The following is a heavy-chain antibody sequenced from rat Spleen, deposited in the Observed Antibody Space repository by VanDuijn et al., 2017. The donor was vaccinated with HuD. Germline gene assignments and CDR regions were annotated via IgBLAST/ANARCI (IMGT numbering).Heavy chain of an antibody. D-gene: IGHD1-2*01. CDR3: VRDRPPYYFSSYIYGGFDY. Sequence: QVQLKESGPGLVQPSQTLSLTCTVSGLSLTSNSVSWIRQPPGKGLEWMGVIWGDGSTDYDSTLKSRLSISGATSKNHVFLEMNSLQTEDTAIYFGVRDRPPYYFSSYIYGGFDYWGQGLLVTVSS. J-gene: IGHJ2*01. CDR2: IWGDGST. CDR1: GLSLTSNS. V-gene: IGHV2-47*01.